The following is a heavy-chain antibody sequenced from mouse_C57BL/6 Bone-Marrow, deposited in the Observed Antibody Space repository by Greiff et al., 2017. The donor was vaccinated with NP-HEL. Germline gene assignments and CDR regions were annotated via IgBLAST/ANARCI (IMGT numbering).Heavy chain of an antibody. V-gene: IGHV1-72*01. CDR2: IDPNSGGT. D-gene: IGHD2-1*01. Sequence: QVQLQQPGAELVRPGTSVKLSCKASGYTFTSYWMHWVKQRPGQGLEWIGRIDPNSGGTKYNEKFKSKATLTVDKPSSTAYMQLSSLTSEDSAVYYCAIYYGNLRYAMDYWGQGTSVTVSS. CDR3: AIYYGNLRYAMDY. J-gene: IGHJ4*01. CDR1: GYTFTSYW.